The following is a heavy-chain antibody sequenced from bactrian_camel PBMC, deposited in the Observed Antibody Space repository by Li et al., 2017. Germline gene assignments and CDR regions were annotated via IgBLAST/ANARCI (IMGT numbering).Heavy chain of an antibody. CDR3: ASSHPTMPSDCTLNTTLDY. Sequence: VQLVESGGGSVQAEGSLRLSCVVSGFTGGRHCMAWFRQLPGKEREGVATIGRYGVTRYRDSVKGRFIISKDNARNTLTLQMNNLEPMDTAMYVCASSHPTMPSDCTLNTTLDYWGQGTQVTVS. V-gene: IGHV3S55*01. D-gene: IGHD1*01. CDR1: GFTGGRHC. J-gene: IGHJ4*01. CDR2: IGRYGVT.